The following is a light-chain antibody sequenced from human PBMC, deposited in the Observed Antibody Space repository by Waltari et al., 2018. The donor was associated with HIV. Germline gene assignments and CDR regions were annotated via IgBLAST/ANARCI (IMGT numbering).Light chain of an antibody. V-gene: IGKV3-15*01. J-gene: IGKJ4*01. Sequence: EIVLTQSPPTLSVSPGEQATLSCRASQSLSRYLAWYQQKPGQAPRLLIYGASTRATGTPVRFSGGGSGTEFSLTISSLRSEDYALYYCQQFHNWPHTFGGGTKVEIK. CDR2: GAS. CDR3: QQFHNWPHT. CDR1: QSLSRY.